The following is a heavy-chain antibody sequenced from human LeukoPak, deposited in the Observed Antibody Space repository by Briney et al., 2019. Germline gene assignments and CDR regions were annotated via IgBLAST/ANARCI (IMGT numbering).Heavy chain of an antibody. J-gene: IGHJ5*02. V-gene: IGHV1-46*01. CDR1: GYTFTSYY. D-gene: IGHD6-6*01. Sequence: ASVKVSCKASGYTFTSYYMHWVRQAPGQGLEWMGIINPSGGSTSYAQKFQGRVTVTRDMSTSTVYMELSSLRSEDTAVYYCAREGRSSSSWLTESNWFDPWGQGTLVTVSS. CDR3: AREGRSSSSWLTESNWFDP. CDR2: INPSGGST.